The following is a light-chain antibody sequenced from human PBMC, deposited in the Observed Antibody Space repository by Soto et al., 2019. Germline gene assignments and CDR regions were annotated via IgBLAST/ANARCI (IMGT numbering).Light chain of an antibody. CDR1: QGISSY. V-gene: IGKV1-9*01. CDR2: AAS. J-gene: IGKJ5*01. CDR3: QQLKSYTKT. Sequence: DTPLIPCLSCFSSPVVDRWANARRASQGISSYLAWYQQKPGKAPKLLIYAASTLQSGVPSRFSGSGSGTDFTLTISSLQPEDFATYYCQQLKSYTKTFGQGTRLDIK.